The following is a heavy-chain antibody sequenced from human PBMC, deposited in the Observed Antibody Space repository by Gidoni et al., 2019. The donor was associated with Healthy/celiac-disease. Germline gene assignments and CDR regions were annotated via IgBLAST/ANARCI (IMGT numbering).Heavy chain of an antibody. Sequence: QLQLQESGPGLVKPSETLSLTCTVSGGSISSSSYYWGWIRQPPGKGLEWIGSIYYSGSTDYNPSLKSRVTISVDTSKNQFSLKLSSVTAADTAVYYCARLIVVVTAKYFDYWGQGTLVTVSS. CDR2: IYYSGST. J-gene: IGHJ4*02. D-gene: IGHD2-21*02. CDR3: ARLIVVVTAKYFDY. CDR1: GGSISSSSYY. V-gene: IGHV4-39*07.